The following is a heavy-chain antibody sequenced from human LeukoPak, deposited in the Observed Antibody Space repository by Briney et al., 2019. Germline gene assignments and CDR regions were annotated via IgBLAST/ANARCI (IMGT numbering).Heavy chain of an antibody. Sequence: GGSLRLSCAASGFTFSSFTMNWVRQAPGKGLEWVSSISSTSTYIHYADSVKGRFTISRDNAKNSLYLQMNSLRAEDTAVYYCAKDLYGGSVYWYFGLWGRGTLVTVSS. CDR1: GFTFSSFT. V-gene: IGHV3-21*04. CDR3: AKDLYGGSVYWYFGL. D-gene: IGHD4-23*01. J-gene: IGHJ2*01. CDR2: ISSTSTYI.